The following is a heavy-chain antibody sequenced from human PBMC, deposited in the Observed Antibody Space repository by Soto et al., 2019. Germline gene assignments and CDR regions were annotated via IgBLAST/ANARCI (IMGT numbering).Heavy chain of an antibody. Sequence: SVKVSCKASGFTFTSSAVQWVRQARGQRLEWIGWIVVGSGNTNYAQKFQERVTITRDMSTSTAYMELSSLRSEDTAVYYCAAGSIMITFGGVIVPNWFDPWGQGTLVTAPQ. CDR1: GFTFTSSA. CDR3: AAGSIMITFGGVIVPNWFDP. D-gene: IGHD3-16*02. V-gene: IGHV1-58*01. CDR2: IVVGSGNT. J-gene: IGHJ5*02.